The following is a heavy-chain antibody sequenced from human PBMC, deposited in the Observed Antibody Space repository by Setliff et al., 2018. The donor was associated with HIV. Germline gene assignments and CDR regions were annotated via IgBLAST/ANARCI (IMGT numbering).Heavy chain of an antibody. J-gene: IGHJ5*02. Sequence: ASVKVSCKASGYTFINYAINWVRQAPGQGLEWMGLVNTHTGSPTYAQAFTGRFVFSVDTSITTAYLEITSLEAEDTAVYYCARALYGDYGGDLNWLDPWGQGTLVTVSS. CDR1: GYTFINYA. D-gene: IGHD4-17*01. CDR2: VNTHTGSP. CDR3: ARALYGDYGGDLNWLDP. V-gene: IGHV7-4-1*02.